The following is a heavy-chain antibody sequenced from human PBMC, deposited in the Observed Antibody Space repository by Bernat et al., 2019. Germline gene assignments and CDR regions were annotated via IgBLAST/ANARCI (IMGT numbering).Heavy chain of an antibody. CDR2: ISYDGSNK. CDR3: ARGAEVVVIATRDY. J-gene: IGHJ4*02. Sequence: QVQLVESGGGVVQPGRSLRLSCAASGFTFSSYAMHWVRQAPGKGLEWVAVISYDGSNKYYADSVKGRFTISRDNSKNTLYLQMNSLRAEDTAVYYCARGAEVVVIATRDYWGQGTLVTVSS. V-gene: IGHV3-30-3*01. D-gene: IGHD2-21*01. CDR1: GFTFSSYA.